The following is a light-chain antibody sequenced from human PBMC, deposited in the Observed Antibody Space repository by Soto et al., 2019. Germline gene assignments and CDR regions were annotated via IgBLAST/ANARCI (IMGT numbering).Light chain of an antibody. CDR2: DAS. J-gene: IGKJ5*01. V-gene: IGKV3-11*01. Sequence: EILLTQSPATLSLESGERATLSCRASQSVSSYLAWYQQKPGQAPRLLIYDASNTATGIPARFSGSGSGTDFTLTISSLEPEDFAVYYCQQRSNWPPEVTFGKGTRVEIK. CDR3: QQRSNWPPEVT. CDR1: QSVSSY.